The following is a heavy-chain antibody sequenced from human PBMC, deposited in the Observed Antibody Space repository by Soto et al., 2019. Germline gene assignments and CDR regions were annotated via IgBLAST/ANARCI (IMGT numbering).Heavy chain of an antibody. CDR1: GYSFTSYW. D-gene: IGHD3-22*01. V-gene: IGHV5-51*01. Sequence: GSLKISCKGSGYSFTSYWIGWVRQMPGKGLEWMGIIYPGDSDTRYSPSFQGQVTISAGKSISTAYLQWSSLKASDTAMYYCALNYYDSSGYYYFDSWGQGTLSTVYS. CDR3: ALNYYDSSGYYYFDS. CDR2: IYPGDSDT. J-gene: IGHJ4*02.